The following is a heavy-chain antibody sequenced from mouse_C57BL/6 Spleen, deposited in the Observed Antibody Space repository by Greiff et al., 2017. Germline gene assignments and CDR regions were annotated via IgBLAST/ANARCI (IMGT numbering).Heavy chain of an antibody. CDR2: IDPETGGT. Sequence: LVESGAELVRPGASVTLSCKASGYTFTDYELHWVKQTPVHGLEWLGAIDPETGGTAYNQKFKGKAILTADKSSSTAYMELRSLTSEDSAVYYCTRFTTVVASFYYFDYWGQGTTLTVSS. V-gene: IGHV1-15*01. CDR3: TRFTTVVASFYYFDY. J-gene: IGHJ2*01. D-gene: IGHD1-1*01. CDR1: GYTFTDYE.